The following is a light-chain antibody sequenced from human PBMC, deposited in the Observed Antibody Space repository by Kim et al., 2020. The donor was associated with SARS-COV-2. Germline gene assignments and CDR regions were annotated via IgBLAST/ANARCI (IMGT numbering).Light chain of an antibody. J-gene: IGKJ2*01. V-gene: IGKV1-5*03. CDR3: QDDHDYLYT. CDR1: QTISIW. CDR2: KAS. Sequence: SASVGDRVTITCRASQTISIWLAWYQQKPGKAPKLLIYKASTLASGVPSRFSGSGSGTEFTLTISSLQPEDFATYYCQDDHDYLYTFGQGTKLEI.